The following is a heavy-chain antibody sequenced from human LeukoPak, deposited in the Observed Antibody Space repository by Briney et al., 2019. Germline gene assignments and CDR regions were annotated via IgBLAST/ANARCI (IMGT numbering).Heavy chain of an antibody. D-gene: IGHD3-9*01. CDR3: AKGGLRYFDWLLGPFDY. Sequence: GGSLRLSCAASGFTFSSYGTHWVRQAPGKGLEWVAVISYDGSNKYYADSVKGRFTISRDNSKNTLYLQTNSLRAEDTAVYYCAKGGLRYFDWLLGPFDYWGQGTLVTVSS. CDR2: ISYDGSNK. CDR1: GFTFSSYG. J-gene: IGHJ4*02. V-gene: IGHV3-30*18.